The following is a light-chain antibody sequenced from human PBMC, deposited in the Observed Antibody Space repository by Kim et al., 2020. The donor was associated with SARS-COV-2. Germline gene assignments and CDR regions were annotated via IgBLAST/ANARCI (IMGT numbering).Light chain of an antibody. Sequence: AVGQTVRITCQGDSLRSCYASWYQQRPGQAPLLVIYDKNNRPSGIPDRFSGSSSGNTASLTITGAQAEDEADYYCNSRESGVNHVVFGGGTQLTVL. CDR2: DKN. J-gene: IGLJ3*02. CDR1: SLRSCY. CDR3: NSRESGVNHVV. V-gene: IGLV3-19*01.